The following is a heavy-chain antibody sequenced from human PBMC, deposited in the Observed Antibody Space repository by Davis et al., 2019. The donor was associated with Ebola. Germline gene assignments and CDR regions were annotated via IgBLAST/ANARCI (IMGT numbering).Heavy chain of an antibody. CDR3: ARHPQHNWFDP. CDR1: SGSISSSSYY. CDR2: IYYSGST. Sequence: MPSETLSLTCTVSSGSISSSSYYWGWIRQPPGKGLEWIGSIYYSGSTYYNPSLKSRVTISVDTSKNQFSLKLSSVTAADTAVYYCARHPQHNWFDPWGQGTLVTVSS. J-gene: IGHJ5*02. D-gene: IGHD2-2*01. V-gene: IGHV4-39*01.